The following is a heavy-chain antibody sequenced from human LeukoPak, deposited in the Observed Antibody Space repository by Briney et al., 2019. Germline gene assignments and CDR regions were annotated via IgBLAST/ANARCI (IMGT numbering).Heavy chain of an antibody. D-gene: IGHD3-22*01. V-gene: IGHV3-23*01. CDR1: GFTFSSYA. Sequence: GGSLRLSCAASGFTFSSYAMSWVRQAPRKGLEWVSSISGSDGSTYYADSVKGRFTISRGNTRDTLFLQMNSLRAEDTAVYYCARVGSHDSGASYYWGQGSLVTVS. J-gene: IGHJ4*02. CDR2: ISGSDGST. CDR3: ARVGSHDSGASYY.